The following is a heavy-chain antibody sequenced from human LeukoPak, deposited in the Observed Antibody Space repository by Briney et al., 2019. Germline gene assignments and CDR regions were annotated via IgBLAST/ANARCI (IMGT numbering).Heavy chain of an antibody. CDR2: IYSGGST. V-gene: IGHV3-66*01. D-gene: IGHD3-9*01. CDR1: GFTVSSNY. Sequence: PGGSLRLSCAASGFTVSSNYMSWVRQAPGKGLEWVSVIYSGGSTYYADSVKGRFTISRDNSKNTLYLQMNSLRAEDTAVYYCAKDHVLRYFDWLSHGMDVWGQGTTVTVSS. J-gene: IGHJ6*02. CDR3: AKDHVLRYFDWLSHGMDV.